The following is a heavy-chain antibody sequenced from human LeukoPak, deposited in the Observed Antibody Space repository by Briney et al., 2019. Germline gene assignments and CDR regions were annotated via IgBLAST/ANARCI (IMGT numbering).Heavy chain of an antibody. V-gene: IGHV3-23*01. D-gene: IGHD3-22*01. Sequence: GGSLRLSCAASGFTFSSYAMSWVRQAPGKGLEWVSAISGSGGSTYYADSVKGRFTISRDNSNNTLYLQMNSLRAEDTAVYYCARVRLTYDSRGLRYYFDYWGQGTLVTVSS. CDR2: ISGSGGST. CDR1: GFTFSSYA. J-gene: IGHJ4*02. CDR3: ARVRLTYDSRGLRYYFDY.